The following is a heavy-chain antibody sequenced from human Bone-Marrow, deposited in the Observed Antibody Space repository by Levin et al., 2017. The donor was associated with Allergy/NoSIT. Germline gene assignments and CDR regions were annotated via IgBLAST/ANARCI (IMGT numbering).Heavy chain of an antibody. CDR2: MNPNSGNT. V-gene: IGHV1-8*01. CDR1: GYTFTSYD. J-gene: IGHJ1*01. D-gene: IGHD2-15*01. Sequence: PGGSLRLSCKASGYTFTSYDINWVRQATGQGLEWMGWMNPNSGNTGFAQKFQGRVTMTRNTSISTAYMELSSLISEDTAVYYCARGKDCSGGSCYGLRYFQHWGQGTLVTVSS. CDR3: ARGKDCSGGSCYGLRYFQH.